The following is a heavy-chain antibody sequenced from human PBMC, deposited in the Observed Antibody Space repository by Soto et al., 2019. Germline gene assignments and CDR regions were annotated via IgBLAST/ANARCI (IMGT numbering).Heavy chain of an antibody. CDR2: INPSGGST. J-gene: IGHJ3*02. CDR3: AREKYYYDSSGYSIHAFDI. Sequence: ASVKVSCKASGYTFTSSFMHGVRQAPGQGLKWMGKINPSGGSTSYAQKFQGRVTMTRDTSTSTVYMELSSLRSEDTAVYYCAREKYYYDSSGYSIHAFDIWGQGTMVTVSS. V-gene: IGHV1-46*01. D-gene: IGHD3-22*01. CDR1: GYTFTSSF.